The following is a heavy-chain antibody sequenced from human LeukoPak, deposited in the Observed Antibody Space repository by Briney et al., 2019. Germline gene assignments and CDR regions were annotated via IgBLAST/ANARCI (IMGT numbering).Heavy chain of an antibody. CDR2: ISYDGSNK. D-gene: IGHD6-13*01. J-gene: IGHJ4*02. CDR3: ARKGIAAFDY. Sequence: PGRPLRLSCAASGFTFSSYGMHWVRQAPGKGLEWVAVISYDGSNKYYADSVKGRFTISRDNSKNTLYLQMNSLRAEDTAVYYCARKGIAAFDYWGQGTLVTVSS. CDR1: GFTFSSYG. V-gene: IGHV3-30*03.